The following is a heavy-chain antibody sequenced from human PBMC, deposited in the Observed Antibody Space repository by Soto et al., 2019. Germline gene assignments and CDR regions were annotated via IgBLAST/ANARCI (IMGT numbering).Heavy chain of an antibody. D-gene: IGHD2-15*01. CDR3: ARHARGGYCSGGSCYSESAYFDY. J-gene: IGHJ4*02. Sequence: SETLSLTCAVYGGSFRGYYWSWIRQPPGKGLEWIGEINHSGSTNYNPSLKSRVTISVDTSKNQFSLKLSSVTAADTAVYYCARHARGGYCSGGSCYSESAYFDYWGQGAQVTVSS. CDR2: INHSGST. CDR1: GGSFRGYY. V-gene: IGHV4-34*01.